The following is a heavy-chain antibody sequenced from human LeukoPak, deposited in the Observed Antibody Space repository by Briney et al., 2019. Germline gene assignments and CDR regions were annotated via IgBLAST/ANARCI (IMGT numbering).Heavy chain of an antibody. CDR1: GVTFSSYA. Sequence: GGSLRLTCAASGVTFSSYAMSWVRQAPGKGLEQFSSISGSGGSTYYADSVKGRFTISRDNSKNTLYLQMNSLRAEDTAVYYCAKGPTYSSGWLNWSDPWGQGTLVTVSS. V-gene: IGHV3-23*01. D-gene: IGHD6-19*01. J-gene: IGHJ5*02. CDR2: ISGSGGST. CDR3: AKGPTYSSGWLNWSDP.